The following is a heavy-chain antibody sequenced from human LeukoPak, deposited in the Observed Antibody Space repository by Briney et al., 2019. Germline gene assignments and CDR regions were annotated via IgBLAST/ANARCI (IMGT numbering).Heavy chain of an antibody. J-gene: IGHJ3*02. Sequence: SETLSLTCAVYGGSFSGYYWSWIRQPPGKGLEWIGEIDHSGSTNYNPSLKSRVTISVDTSKNQFSLNLNSVTAADTAVYYCAKSNGYGLIDIWGQGTMVTVSS. V-gene: IGHV4-34*01. CDR1: GGSFSGYY. CDR2: IDHSGST. D-gene: IGHD2-2*03. CDR3: AKSNGYGLIDI.